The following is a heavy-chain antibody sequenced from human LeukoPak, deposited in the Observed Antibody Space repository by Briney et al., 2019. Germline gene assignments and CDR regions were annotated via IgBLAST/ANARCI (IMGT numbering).Heavy chain of an antibody. D-gene: IGHD6-13*01. CDR1: GFTLNSYA. CDR2: VDGGGGT. Sequence: PGGSLRLSCAASGFTLNSYAMTWVRQAPGRGLEWVSSVDGGGGTYYADSVKGRFTISRDNSKDTLYLQMNGLRAEDTAVYFCAKQSAGSAAWYSLHYDFWGQGTLVTVSS. CDR3: AKQSAGSAAWYSLHYDF. V-gene: IGHV3-23*01. J-gene: IGHJ4*02.